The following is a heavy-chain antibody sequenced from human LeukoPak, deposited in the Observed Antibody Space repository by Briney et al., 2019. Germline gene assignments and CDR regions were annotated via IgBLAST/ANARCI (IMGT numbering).Heavy chain of an antibody. Sequence: GGSLRLSCSVSGFTFSTYVMHWVRQAPGKGLEYVSAISSNGDNTYYADSVKGRFTISRDNSKNTLYLQMSSLRADDTAVYYCVRGTGYWGQGTLITVSS. CDR1: GFTFSTYV. J-gene: IGHJ4*02. CDR2: ISSNGDNT. CDR3: VRGTGY. V-gene: IGHV3-64D*06.